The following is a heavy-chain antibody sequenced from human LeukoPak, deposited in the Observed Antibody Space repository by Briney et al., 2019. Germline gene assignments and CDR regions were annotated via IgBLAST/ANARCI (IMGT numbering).Heavy chain of an antibody. V-gene: IGHV1-2*02. D-gene: IGHD3-9*01. CDR3: ARGYYDILTGYYRGSWFDS. CDR1: GYTFTGYY. Sequence: ASVKVSCKASGYTFTGYYMHWVRQAPGQGLEWMGWINPNSGGTNYAQKFQGRVTMTRDTSISTAYMELSRLRSDDTAVYYCARGYYDILTGYYRGSWFDSWGQGTLVTVSS. J-gene: IGHJ5*01. CDR2: INPNSGGT.